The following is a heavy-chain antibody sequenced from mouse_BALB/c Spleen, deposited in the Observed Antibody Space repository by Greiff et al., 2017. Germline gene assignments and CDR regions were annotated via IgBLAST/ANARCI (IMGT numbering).Heavy chain of an antibody. D-gene: IGHD2-14*01. V-gene: IGHV2-2*02. Sequence: VKLQESGPGLVQPSQSLSITCTVSGFSLTSYGVHWVRQSPGKGLEWLGVIWSGGSTDYNAAFISRLSISKDNSKSQVFFKMNSLQANDTAIYYCARKDRYDEGFAYWGQGTLVTVSA. CDR2: IWSGGST. CDR3: ARKDRYDEGFAY. J-gene: IGHJ3*01. CDR1: GFSLTSYG.